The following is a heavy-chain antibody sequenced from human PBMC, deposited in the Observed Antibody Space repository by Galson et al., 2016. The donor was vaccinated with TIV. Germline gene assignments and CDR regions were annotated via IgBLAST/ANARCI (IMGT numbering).Heavy chain of an antibody. Sequence: SLRLSCAATGFDFEDYIMHWVRQAPQKGLQWLSRISSDGSRRDYVDSLKDRFIISRDNNIKSLFLQIHSLRSDDTALYYCVKGGCDGALDTWGQGTMVVVSS. J-gene: IGHJ3*02. V-gene: IGHV3-43*01. CDR3: VKGGCDGALDT. CDR1: GFDFEDYI. CDR2: ISSDGSRR. D-gene: IGHD2-21*02.